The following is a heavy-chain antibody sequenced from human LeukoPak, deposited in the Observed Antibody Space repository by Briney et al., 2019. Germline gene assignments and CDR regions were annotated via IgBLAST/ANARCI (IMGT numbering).Heavy chain of an antibody. J-gene: IGHJ4*02. Sequence: SETLSLTCTVSGGSISSSSYYWGWIRQPPGKGLEWIGSIYYSGSTYYNPSLKSRVTISVDTSKNQFSLKLSSVTAADTAVYYCARVEVATEGVHFDYWGQGTLVTVSS. CDR3: ARVEVATEGVHFDY. V-gene: IGHV4-39*07. CDR1: GGSISSSSYY. D-gene: IGHD5-12*01. CDR2: IYYSGST.